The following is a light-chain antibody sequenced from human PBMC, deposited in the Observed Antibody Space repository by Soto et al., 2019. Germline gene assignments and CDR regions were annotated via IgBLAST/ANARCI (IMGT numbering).Light chain of an antibody. Sequence: DILMTQSPATLSASVGERVTITCRASQSISSWLAWYQQKPGKAPKLLIYKASSIESGVPARFSGSGSGTAFTLTISILQPDDVDSYYRQNYKRHWTFGQGTKVEIK. CDR3: QNYKRHWT. CDR2: KAS. CDR1: QSISSW. J-gene: IGKJ1*01. V-gene: IGKV1-5*03.